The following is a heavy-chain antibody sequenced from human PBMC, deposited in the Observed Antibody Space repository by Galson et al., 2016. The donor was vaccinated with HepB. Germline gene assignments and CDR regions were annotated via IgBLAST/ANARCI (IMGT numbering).Heavy chain of an antibody. Sequence: ETLSLTCNVSGGSISSHYWSWIRQPPGKGLEWIGYIYCSGSTNSNPSLKSRVTLSVHTSKNQFSLRLSSVTAADTAVYYCARHVTLANPYELLYFDSWGQGTLVTVSS. CDR3: ARHVTLANPYELLYFDS. CDR2: IYCSGST. J-gene: IGHJ4*02. CDR1: GGSISSHY. D-gene: IGHD2-21*01. V-gene: IGHV4-59*08.